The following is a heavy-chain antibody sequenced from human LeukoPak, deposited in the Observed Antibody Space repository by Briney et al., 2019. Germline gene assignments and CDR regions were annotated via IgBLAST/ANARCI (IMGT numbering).Heavy chain of an antibody. D-gene: IGHD3-10*01. V-gene: IGHV4-4*07. Sequence: PSETLSLTCTVSGGSISSPYWTWIRQPAGKGLEWIGRFYTSGIANCNPSLKSRVTMSVDTSKNQFSLKVTSVTAADTAIYYCARDHGVWFGEHYYYNGMDVWGQGISVTVSS. J-gene: IGHJ6*02. CDR2: FYTSGIA. CDR1: GGSISSPY. CDR3: ARDHGVWFGEHYYYNGMDV.